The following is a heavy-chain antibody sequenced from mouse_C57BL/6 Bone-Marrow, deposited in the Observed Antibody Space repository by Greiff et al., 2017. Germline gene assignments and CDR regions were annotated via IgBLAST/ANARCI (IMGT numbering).Heavy chain of an antibody. CDR2: LYPGDGDT. D-gene: IGHD2-4*01. CDR1: GYAFSSYW. CDR3: GPIYYDQDYFDD. V-gene: IGHV1-80*01. Sequence: QVQLQQSGAELVKPGASVKISCKASGYAFSSYWMNWVKQRPGKGLEWIGQLYPGDGDTNYNGKFKGKATLTADKSSSPAYMQLSSLTAEDSAVYFCGPIYYDQDYFDDWGPGTTLTVSS. J-gene: IGHJ2*01.